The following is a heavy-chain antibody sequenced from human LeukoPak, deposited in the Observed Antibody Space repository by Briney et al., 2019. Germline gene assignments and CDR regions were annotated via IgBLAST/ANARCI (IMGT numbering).Heavy chain of an antibody. J-gene: IGHJ4*02. D-gene: IGHD6-13*01. CDR3: ARGPGSSWYLGGAYYFDY. Sequence: ASVKVSCKASGYTFTSYGISWVRQAPGQGLEWMGWMNPNSGNTGYAQKFQGRVTMTRNTSISTAYMELSSLRSEDTAVYYCARGPGSSWYLGGAYYFDYWGQGTLVTVSS. CDR1: GYTFTSYG. CDR2: MNPNSGNT. V-gene: IGHV1-8*02.